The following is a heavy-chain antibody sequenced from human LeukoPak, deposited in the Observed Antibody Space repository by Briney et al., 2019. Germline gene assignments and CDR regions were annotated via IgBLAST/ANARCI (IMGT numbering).Heavy chain of an antibody. CDR2: MNPNSGNT. D-gene: IGHD6-19*01. Sequence: GASVKVSCKASGYTFTSYDINWLRQATGQGLEWMGWMNPNSGNTGYAQKFQGRVTMTRNTSISTAYMELSSLRSEDTAVYYCARGVGSGWYHVYYYYYMDVWGKGTTVTISS. CDR3: ARGVGSGWYHVYYYYYMDV. V-gene: IGHV1-8*01. J-gene: IGHJ6*03. CDR1: GYTFTSYD.